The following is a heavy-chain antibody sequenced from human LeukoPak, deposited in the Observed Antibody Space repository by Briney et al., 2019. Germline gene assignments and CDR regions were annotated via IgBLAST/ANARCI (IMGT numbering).Heavy chain of an antibody. D-gene: IGHD3-16*01. CDR2: ISPNSGVT. CDR3: ERALVDYETSVFQAY. CDR1: LHTLTVCY. Sequence: ASVNVSFKSSLHTLTVCYILCAPQAPGQGLEWMGWISPNSGVTNYAQKFQDRVTMTRNTSINTAYMEVTRLTSDDTAMFYCERALVDYETSVFQAYWGQGTLVTVSS. V-gene: IGHV1-2*02. J-gene: IGHJ4*02.